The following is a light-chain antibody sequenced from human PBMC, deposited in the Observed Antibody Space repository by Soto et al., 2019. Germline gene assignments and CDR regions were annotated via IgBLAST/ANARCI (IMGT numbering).Light chain of an antibody. CDR2: DVS. Sequence: QSVLTQPASVSGSPGQSITISCTGTSSDVGGYNYVSLYQQPPGKAPKLMIYDVSNRPSGVSNRFSGSKSGNTASLSISWLQAEDEADYYCSSYTSSITLVFGGGTQLTVL. CDR3: SSYTSSITLV. CDR1: SSDVGGYNY. J-gene: IGLJ2*01. V-gene: IGLV2-14*03.